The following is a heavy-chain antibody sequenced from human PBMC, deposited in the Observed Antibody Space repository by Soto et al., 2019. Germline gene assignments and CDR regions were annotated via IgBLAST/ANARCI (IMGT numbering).Heavy chain of an antibody. CDR1: GGSISTGGYY. V-gene: IGHV4-31*03. Sequence: QVQLQESGPGLVKPSQTLSLTCTVSGGSISTGGYYWTWMRQHPGKGLEWIGYIYYRGSTYYNPSLKSRVTISVDTSKNQFSLKLSSVTAADTAVYYCARSLSVTLFDNWGQGTLVTVSS. CDR3: ARSLSVTLFDN. J-gene: IGHJ4*02. CDR2: IYYRGST. D-gene: IGHD4-17*01.